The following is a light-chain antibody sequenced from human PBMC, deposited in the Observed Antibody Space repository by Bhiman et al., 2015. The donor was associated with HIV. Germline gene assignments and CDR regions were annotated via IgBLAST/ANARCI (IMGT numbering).Light chain of an antibody. CDR3: CSYAGSGTWV. CDR2: DVS. Sequence: QSALTQPASVSASPGQSITISCTGANSDIGDYNSVSWYQQHPGKAPKLMIYDVSNRPSGVSNRFSGSKSGNTASLTISGLRPEDEADYYCCSYAGSGTWVFGRGTKLTVL. V-gene: IGLV2-14*03. CDR1: NSDIGDYNS. J-gene: IGLJ3*02.